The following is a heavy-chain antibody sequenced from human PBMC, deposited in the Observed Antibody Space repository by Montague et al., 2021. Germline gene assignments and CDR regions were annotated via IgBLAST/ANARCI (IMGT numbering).Heavy chain of an antibody. V-gene: IGHV4-39*01. CDR1: DGSISSTSHY. CDR2: FYSGGNT. D-gene: IGHD1/OR15-1a*01. Sequence: SETLSLTCTVSDGSISSTSHYWDWIRQPPGKGLEWIGTFYSGGNTHYNPDLKSRVSISADTSNNQFSLKLHSVTAADTAVYFCARARITGTTTPLDYWGQGTLVNVSS. CDR3: ARARITGTTTPLDY. J-gene: IGHJ4*02.